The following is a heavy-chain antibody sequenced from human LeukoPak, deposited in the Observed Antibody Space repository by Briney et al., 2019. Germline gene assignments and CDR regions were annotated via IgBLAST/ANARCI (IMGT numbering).Heavy chain of an antibody. V-gene: IGHV3-48*01. D-gene: IGHD6-19*01. CDR3: ARERYSSGWYALMSYGMDV. CDR1: GFTFSTYS. CDR2: ISSSSSTI. J-gene: IGHJ6*02. Sequence: GGSLRLSCAASGFTFSTYSMNWVRQAPGKGLEWVSYISSSSSTIYYADSVKGRFTISRDNAKNSLYLQMNSLRAEDTAVYYCARERYSSGWYALMSYGMDVWGQGTTVTVSS.